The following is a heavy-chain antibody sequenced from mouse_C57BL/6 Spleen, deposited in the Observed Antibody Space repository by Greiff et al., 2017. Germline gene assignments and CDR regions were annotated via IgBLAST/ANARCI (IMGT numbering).Heavy chain of an antibody. D-gene: IGHD3-2*02. Sequence: EVMLVESGGDLVKPGGSLKLSCAASGFTFSSYGMSWVRQTPDKRLEWVATISSGGSYTYYPDSVKGRFTISRDNAKNTLYLQMSSLKSEDTAMYYCARRETAQAQYYYAMDYWGQGTSVTVSS. J-gene: IGHJ4*01. CDR2: ISSGGSYT. CDR1: GFTFSSYG. V-gene: IGHV5-6*02. CDR3: ARRETAQAQYYYAMDY.